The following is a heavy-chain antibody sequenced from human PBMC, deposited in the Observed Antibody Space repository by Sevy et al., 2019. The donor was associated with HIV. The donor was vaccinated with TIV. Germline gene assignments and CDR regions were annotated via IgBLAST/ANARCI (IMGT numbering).Heavy chain of an antibody. CDR2: VKYDGSVT. J-gene: IGHJ4*02. V-gene: IGHV3-74*01. CDR1: GFTFSNFW. Sequence: GESLKISCTASGFTFSNFWMHWVRQAPGKGLVWVAHVKYDGSVTDYADSVQGRFTISRDNAKDTLYLQVSGLRAEDTAVYYCTRAASGAAFDYWGQGTLVTVSS. CDR3: TRAASGAAFDY.